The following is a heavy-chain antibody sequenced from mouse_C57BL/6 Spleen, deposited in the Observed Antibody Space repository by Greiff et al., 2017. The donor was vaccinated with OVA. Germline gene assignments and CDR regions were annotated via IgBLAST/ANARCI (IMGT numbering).Heavy chain of an antibody. D-gene: IGHD4-1*01. CDR2: IDPENGDT. CDR1: GFNIKDDY. J-gene: IGHJ1*03. V-gene: IGHV14-4*01. CDR3: TTSTGSDWYFDV. Sequence: VQLQQSGAELVRPGASVKLSCTASGFNIKDDYMHWVKQRPEQGLEWIGWIDPENGDTEYASKFQGKATITADTSSNTAYLQLSSLTSEDTAVYYCTTSTGSDWYFDVWGTGTTVTVSS.